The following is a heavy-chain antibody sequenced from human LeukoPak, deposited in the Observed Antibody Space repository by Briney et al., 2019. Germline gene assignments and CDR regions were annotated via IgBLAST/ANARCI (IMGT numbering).Heavy chain of an antibody. CDR3: ASTVISGFDY. J-gene: IGHJ4*02. V-gene: IGHV3-30*04. CDR1: GFTFSSYA. Sequence: GGSLRLSCAASGFTFSSYAMHWVRQAPGKGLEWVAVISYDGSNKYYADSVKGRFTISRDSSKNTLYLQMNSLRAEDTAVYYCASTVISGFDYWGQGTLVTVSS. D-gene: IGHD4-17*01. CDR2: ISYDGSNK.